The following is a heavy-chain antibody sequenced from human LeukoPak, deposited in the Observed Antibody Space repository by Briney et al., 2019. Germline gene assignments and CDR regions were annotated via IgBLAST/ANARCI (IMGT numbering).Heavy chain of an antibody. CDR1: GGSISSYY. CDR3: ASTRYSTSWSLGRLGFDY. D-gene: IGHD6-13*01. J-gene: IGHJ4*02. Sequence: SETLSLTCTVSGGSISSYYWNWIRQPPGKGLEWIGYIYYSGSTNYNPSLKSRVTISVDTSKNQFSLKLSSVTAADTAVYYCASTRYSTSWSLGRLGFDYWGQGTLVTVSS. V-gene: IGHV4-59*01. CDR2: IYYSGST.